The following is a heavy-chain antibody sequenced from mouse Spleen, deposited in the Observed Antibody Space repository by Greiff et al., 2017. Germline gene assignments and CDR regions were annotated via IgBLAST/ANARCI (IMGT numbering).Heavy chain of an antibody. Sequence: EVQLVEPGGGLGMSGGSLKLSGAASGSTFSIHAMSSVRQSPERRLERVADISSRGSDSYYPDTVLGRFTISRDKAKNTRYLEMSSLRCEDTAMYYCARYAGYYHFDYWGQGTTLTVSS. CDR1: GSTFSIHA. D-gene: IGHD2-3*01. J-gene: IGHJ2*01. V-gene: IGHV5-9-4*01. CDR2: ISSRGSDS. CDR3: ARYAGYYHFDY.